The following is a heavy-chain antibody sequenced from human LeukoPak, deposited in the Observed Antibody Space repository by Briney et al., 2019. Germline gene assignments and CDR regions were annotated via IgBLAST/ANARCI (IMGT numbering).Heavy chain of an antibody. J-gene: IGHJ4*02. CDR1: GYTFTGYY. V-gene: IGHV1-2*02. Sequence: GASVKVSCKVSGYTFTGYYMHWVLQAPGQVLKWMGWINPNSGGTNYAQKFQGRVTMTRETSISTAYMALSRLRSDDTAVYYCARPSHDIVVVVAATRSFDYWGQGTLVTVSS. D-gene: IGHD2-15*01. CDR3: ARPSHDIVVVVAATRSFDY. CDR2: INPNSGGT.